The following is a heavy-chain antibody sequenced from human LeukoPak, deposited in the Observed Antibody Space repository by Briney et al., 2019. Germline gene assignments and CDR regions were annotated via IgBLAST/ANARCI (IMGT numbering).Heavy chain of an antibody. CDR2: INGSGSST. CDR1: GFTFSSYA. V-gene: IGHV3-23*01. Sequence: GGSLRLSCAASGFTFSSYAMHWVRQAPGKGLEWVSVINGSGSSTNYADSVKGRFTISRDNSKNTLYLQMNSLRADDTAVYYCAKDRSDSSNWYLGDYWGQGTLVTVSS. J-gene: IGHJ4*02. CDR3: AKDRSDSSNWYLGDY. D-gene: IGHD6-13*01.